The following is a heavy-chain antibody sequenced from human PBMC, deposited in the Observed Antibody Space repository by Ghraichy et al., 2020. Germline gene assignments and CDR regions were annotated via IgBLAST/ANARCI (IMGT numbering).Heavy chain of an antibody. Sequence: SVKVSCKASGFTFTSSAVQRVRQARGHRLEWIGWIVVGSGNTNYAQKFQERVTITRDMSTSTAYMELSSLRSEDTAVYYCAAVSIAVAGPASYYYGMDVWGQGTTVTVSS. CDR3: AAVSIAVAGPASYYYGMDV. V-gene: IGHV1-58*01. D-gene: IGHD6-19*01. J-gene: IGHJ6*02. CDR2: IVVGSGNT. CDR1: GFTFTSSA.